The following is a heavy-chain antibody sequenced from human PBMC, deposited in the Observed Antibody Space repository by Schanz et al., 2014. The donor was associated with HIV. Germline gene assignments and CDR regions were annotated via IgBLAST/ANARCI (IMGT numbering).Heavy chain of an antibody. Sequence: VPLVESGGGVVQPGRSLRLSCAASGFTFSSYGMHWVRPAPGKGLEGVANIKEDGSEKYHADSVKGRLTISRDNAKNSLFLQMESLRAEDTAVYYCVRLMSSDYDFYHYGMDVWGQGTTVIVSS. CDR3: VRLMSSDYDFYHYGMDV. D-gene: IGHD4-17*01. CDR2: IKEDGSEK. CDR1: GFTFSSYG. V-gene: IGHV3-7*01. J-gene: IGHJ6*02.